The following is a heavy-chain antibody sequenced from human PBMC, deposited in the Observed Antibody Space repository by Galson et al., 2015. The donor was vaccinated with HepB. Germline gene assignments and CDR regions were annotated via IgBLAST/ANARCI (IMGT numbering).Heavy chain of an antibody. D-gene: IGHD3-22*01. V-gene: IGHV1-18*04. CDR1: GYTFTSYG. J-gene: IGHJ6*02. CDR2: ISAYNGNT. Sequence: SVKVSCKASGYTFTSYGISWVRQAPGQGLEWMGWISAYNGNTNYAQKLQGRVTMTTDTSTSTAYMELRSLRSDDTAVYYCARSSRSRVVIYYYGMDVWGQGTTVTVSS. CDR3: ARSSRSRVVIYYYGMDV.